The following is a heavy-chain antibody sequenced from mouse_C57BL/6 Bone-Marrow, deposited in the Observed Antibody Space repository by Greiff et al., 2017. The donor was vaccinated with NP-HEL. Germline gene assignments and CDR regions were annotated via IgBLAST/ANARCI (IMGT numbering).Heavy chain of an antibody. CDR2: IRLKSDNYAT. CDR1: GFTFSNYW. Sequence: EVQLVESGGGLVQPGGSMKLSCVASGFTFSNYWMNWVRQSPEKGLEWVAQIRLKSDNYATHYAESVKGRFTISRDDSKSSVYLQMNNLRAEDTGIYYCTVYYSNSFAYWGQGTLVTVSA. D-gene: IGHD2-5*01. CDR3: TVYYSNSFAY. J-gene: IGHJ3*01. V-gene: IGHV6-3*01.